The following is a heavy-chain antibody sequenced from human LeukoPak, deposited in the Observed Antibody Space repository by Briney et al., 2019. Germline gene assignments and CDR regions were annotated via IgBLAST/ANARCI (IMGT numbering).Heavy chain of an antibody. CDR2: IWYDGSNK. Sequence: QPGRSLRLSCAASGFTFSSYGMHWVRQAPGKGLEWVAVIWYDGSNKYYADSVKGRFTISRDNSKNTLYLQMNSLRAEDTAVYYCARKICRDGCLFDYWGQGTLVTVSS. CDR1: GFTFSSYG. J-gene: IGHJ4*02. V-gene: IGHV3-33*01. D-gene: IGHD5-24*01. CDR3: ARKICRDGCLFDY.